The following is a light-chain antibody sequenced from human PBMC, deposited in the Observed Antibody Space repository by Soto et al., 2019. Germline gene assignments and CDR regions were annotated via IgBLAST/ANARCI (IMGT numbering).Light chain of an antibody. J-gene: IGKJ4*01. CDR1: QSISSN. V-gene: IGKV3-15*01. CDR2: RTS. Sequence: EIVLTQSPGTLSFSAGERSTISCSASQSISSNLAWYQQKPGQAPRLLMFRTSSRATGFPARFSGSGSGTEFNLTISSLQSEDFGVYYCQQYNNWPRATFGGGTKVDIK. CDR3: QQYNNWPRAT.